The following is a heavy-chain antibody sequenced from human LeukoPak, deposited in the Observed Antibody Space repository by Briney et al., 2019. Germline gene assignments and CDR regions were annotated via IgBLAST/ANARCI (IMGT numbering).Heavy chain of an antibody. V-gene: IGHV4-59*01. CDR3: ARRHVEYTSWSDPYYFDY. CDR1: GGSISSYY. D-gene: IGHD2-2*01. J-gene: IGHJ4*02. CDR2: LDYSGST. Sequence: KASETLSLTCSVSGGSISSYYWTWIRQPPGKGLEWIGYLDYSGSTNYNPSLKSRVTISVDTSKNQFSLKLSSVTAEDTAVYYCARRHVEYTSWSDPYYFDYWGQGTLVTVSS.